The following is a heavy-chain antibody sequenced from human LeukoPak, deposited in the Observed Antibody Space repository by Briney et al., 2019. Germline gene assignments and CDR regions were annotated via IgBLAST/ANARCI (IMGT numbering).Heavy chain of an antibody. CDR1: GFTVSSNY. CDR3: AIPAGIADHDY. Sequence: PGGSLRLSCAASGFTVSSNYMRWVRQAPGKGLEWVSAISGSGGSTYYADSVKGRFTISRDNSKNTLYLQMNSLRAEDTAVYYCAIPAGIADHDYWGQGTLVTVSS. J-gene: IGHJ4*02. V-gene: IGHV3-23*01. CDR2: ISGSGGST. D-gene: IGHD6-13*01.